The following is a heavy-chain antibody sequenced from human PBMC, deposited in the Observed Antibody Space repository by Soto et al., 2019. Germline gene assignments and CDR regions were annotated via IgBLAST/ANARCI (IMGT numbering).Heavy chain of an antibody. Sequence: GGSLRLSCAASGFTFSSYAMSWVRRAPGKGLEWVSAISGSGGSTYYADSVKGRFTISRDNSKNTLYLQMNSLRAADTAVYYCVRDSSWYLYYGMDVWGQGTTVTVSS. D-gene: IGHD6-13*01. CDR3: VRDSSWYLYYGMDV. V-gene: IGHV3-23*01. J-gene: IGHJ6*02. CDR1: GFTFSSYA. CDR2: ISGSGGST.